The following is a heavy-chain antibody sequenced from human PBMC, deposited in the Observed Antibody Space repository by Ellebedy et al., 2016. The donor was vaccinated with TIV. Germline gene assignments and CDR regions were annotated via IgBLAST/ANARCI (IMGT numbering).Heavy chain of an antibody. J-gene: IGHJ5*02. V-gene: IGHV5-51*01. CDR1: GYSFTSYW. Sequence: GESLKISCKGSGYSFTSYWIGWVRQMPGKGLEWMGIIFPGDSDTRYSPSFQGQVTISADKSISTAYLQWRSLKASDTAMYYCARRGYCSGGSCYVDVWFDPWGQGTLVTVSS. D-gene: IGHD2-15*01. CDR2: IFPGDSDT. CDR3: ARRGYCSGGSCYVDVWFDP.